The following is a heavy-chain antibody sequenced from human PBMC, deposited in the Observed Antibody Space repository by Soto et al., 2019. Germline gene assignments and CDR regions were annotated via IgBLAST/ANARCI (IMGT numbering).Heavy chain of an antibody. D-gene: IGHD1-1*01. Sequence: QVHLVQSGAEVKKPGASVKVSCKGSGYTFTSYGITWVRQAPGQGLEWMGWISAHNGNTDYAQKLQGRVTVTRDTSTSRAYMELRSRRYEDTAVYYCARGRYGDYWGQGALVTVSS. CDR1: GYTFTSYG. J-gene: IGHJ4*02. V-gene: IGHV1-18*01. CDR3: ARGRYGDY. CDR2: ISAHNGNT.